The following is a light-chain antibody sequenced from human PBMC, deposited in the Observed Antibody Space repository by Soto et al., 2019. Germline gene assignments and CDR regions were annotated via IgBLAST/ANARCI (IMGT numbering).Light chain of an antibody. V-gene: IGKV1-39*01. Sequence: DLQMTQSPSSLSASVGDRVTITCRASQSISSYLNWYPQKPGKAPKLRIYAASSLQSGVPSRFSGSGSGTDFTLTISSLQPEDFATYYCQQSYSTPPTFGQGTKLEIK. CDR1: QSISSY. CDR2: AAS. J-gene: IGKJ2*01. CDR3: QQSYSTPPT.